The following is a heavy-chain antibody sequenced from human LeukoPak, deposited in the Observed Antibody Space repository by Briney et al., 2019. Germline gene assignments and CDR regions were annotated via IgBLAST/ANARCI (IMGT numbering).Heavy chain of an antibody. CDR2: ISGSGGST. Sequence: GSLRLSCAASGFTFSSYAMSWVRQAPGKGLEWVSAISGSGGSTYYADSVKGRFTISRDSSKNTLYLQMNSLRAEDTAVYYCARDKLWFGTHYIDVWGKGTTVTISS. D-gene: IGHD3-10*01. V-gene: IGHV3-23*01. J-gene: IGHJ6*03. CDR3: ARDKLWFGTHYIDV. CDR1: GFTFSSYA.